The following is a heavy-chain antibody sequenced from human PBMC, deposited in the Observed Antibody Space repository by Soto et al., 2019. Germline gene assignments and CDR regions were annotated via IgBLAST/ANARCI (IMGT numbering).Heavy chain of an antibody. V-gene: IGHV3-74*01. D-gene: IGHD2-21*02. CDR3: ARESGDWPLNWFDP. J-gene: IGHJ5*02. Sequence: GSLRLSCAASGFNFSNHCMHLVLQRPAEGLVWVSRITSDGKSKAYAESVKGRFAISRDNAKNTLYLQMNGLTAEDTAVYYCARESGDWPLNWFDPWGQGTLVTVSS. CDR2: ITSDGKSK. CDR1: GFNFSNHC.